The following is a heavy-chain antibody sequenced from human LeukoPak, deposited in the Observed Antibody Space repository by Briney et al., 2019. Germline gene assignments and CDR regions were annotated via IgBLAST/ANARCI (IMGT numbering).Heavy chain of an antibody. Sequence: GASVKVSCKASGYTFTSYAMNWVRQAPGQGLEGMGWINTNTGNPTYAQGFTGRFVFSLDTSVSTAYLQISSLKAEDTAVYYCARKSVAAAPRDIVYQYYSMDVWGKGTTVTVSS. CDR1: GYTFTSYA. V-gene: IGHV7-4-1*02. D-gene: IGHD2-15*01. CDR3: ARKSVAAAPRDIVYQYYSMDV. CDR2: INTNTGNP. J-gene: IGHJ6*03.